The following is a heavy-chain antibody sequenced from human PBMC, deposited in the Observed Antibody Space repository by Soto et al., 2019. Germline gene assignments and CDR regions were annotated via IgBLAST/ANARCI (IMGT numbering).Heavy chain of an antibody. CDR3: SRSQYYDILTGHYVHHYGMDG. D-gene: IGHD3-9*01. CDR2: IRNKPNTYAT. V-gene: IGHV3-73*01. Sequence: PGGSLRLSCAASGFAFSGSAIHWVRQACGQGLEWIGRIRNKPNTYATEYGASVQGRFTLSRDDSKNTAYLQMNSLKTEDTAVYFCSRSQYYDILTGHYVHHYGMDGWGQGT. J-gene: IGHJ6*02. CDR1: GFAFSGSA.